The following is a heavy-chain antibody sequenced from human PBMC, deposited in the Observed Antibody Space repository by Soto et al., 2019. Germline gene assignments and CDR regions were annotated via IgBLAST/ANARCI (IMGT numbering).Heavy chain of an antibody. J-gene: IGHJ5*02. CDR2: TYYRSKWYN. CDR1: GDSFSSNIAA. V-gene: IGHV6-1*01. CDR3: ARDSSDWYWGVDR. D-gene: IGHD6-19*01. Sequence: PSQTLSLTGGISGDSFSSNIAACTWIRQSPSRGLEWLGRTYYRSKWYNDYAVSVKSRITINPDTSKNQFSLHLNSVTPEDTAVSYCARDSSDWYWGVDRWGQGTLVT.